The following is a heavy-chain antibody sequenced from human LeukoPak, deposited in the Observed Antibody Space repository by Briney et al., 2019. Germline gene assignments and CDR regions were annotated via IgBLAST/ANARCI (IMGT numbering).Heavy chain of an antibody. CDR3: ARDKYGSGSSSRDYYYMDV. D-gene: IGHD3-10*01. J-gene: IGHJ6*03. CDR2: IYSGGST. CDR1: GFTVSSNY. V-gene: IGHV3-66*01. Sequence: GGSLRLSCAASGFTVSSNYMSWVRQAPGKGLEWVSVIYSGGSTYYADSVKGRFTISRDNSKNTLCLQMNSLRAEDTAVYYCARDKYGSGSSSRDYYYMDVWGKGTTVTISS.